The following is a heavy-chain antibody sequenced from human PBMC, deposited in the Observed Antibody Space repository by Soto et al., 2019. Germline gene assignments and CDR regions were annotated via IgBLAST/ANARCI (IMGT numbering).Heavy chain of an antibody. CDR3: ARAPADSSGYYYAFDI. Sequence: PSETLSLTCAVSGGSTSSGGYSWSWIRQPPGKGLEWIGYIYHSGSTYYNPSLKSRVTISVDRSKNQFSLKLSSVTAADTAVYYCARAPADSSGYYYAFDIWGQGTMVT. V-gene: IGHV4-30-2*01. CDR1: GGSTSSGGYS. J-gene: IGHJ3*02. D-gene: IGHD3-22*01. CDR2: IYHSGST.